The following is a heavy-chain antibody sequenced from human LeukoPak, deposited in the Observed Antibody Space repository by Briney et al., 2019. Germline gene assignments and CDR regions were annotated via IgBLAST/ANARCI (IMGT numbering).Heavy chain of an antibody. CDR3: AKDFFQLPQAYFDQ. CDR2: IRNDGSDK. V-gene: IGHV3-30*02. CDR1: GFTSSCCG. J-gene: IGHJ4*02. D-gene: IGHD2-2*01. Sequence: SGGSLRLSCTASGFTSSCCGMHWVRQAPGKGLEWVTFIRNDGSDKYYADSVKGRFTISRDNSKNTVYLQMNSLRADDTAVYYCAKDFFQLPQAYFDQWGQGTLVTVSS.